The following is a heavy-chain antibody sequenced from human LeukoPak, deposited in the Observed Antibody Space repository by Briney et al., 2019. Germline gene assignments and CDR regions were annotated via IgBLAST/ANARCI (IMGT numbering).Heavy chain of an antibody. CDR2: SRDKANSYTT. D-gene: IGHD3-22*01. V-gene: IGHV3-72*01. CDR3: SRAGGYYFDY. Sequence: GGSLRLSCAASGFTFSDHYMDWVRQAPGKGLEWVGRSRDKANSYTTEYAASVKGRFIISRDDSRNSLYLQMNSLKTDDTAVYYCSRAGGYYFDYWGQGALVTVSS. CDR1: GFTFSDHY. J-gene: IGHJ4*02.